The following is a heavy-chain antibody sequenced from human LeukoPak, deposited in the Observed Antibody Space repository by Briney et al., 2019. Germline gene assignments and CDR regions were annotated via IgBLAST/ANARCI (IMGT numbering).Heavy chain of an antibody. V-gene: IGHV3-21*01. CDR1: GFTFSSYS. CDR3: ARDTSWDLSDNWFDP. D-gene: IGHD2-2*01. CDR2: ISSSSSYI. J-gene: IGHJ5*02. Sequence: GGSLRLSCAASGFTFSSYSMNWVRQAPGKGLEWVSSISSSSSYIYYADSVKGRFTISRDNAKNSLYLQMNSLRAEDTAVYYCARDTSWDLSDNWFDPWGQGTLVTVSS.